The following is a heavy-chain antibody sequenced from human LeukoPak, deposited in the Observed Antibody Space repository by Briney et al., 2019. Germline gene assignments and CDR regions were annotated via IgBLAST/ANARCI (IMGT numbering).Heavy chain of an antibody. D-gene: IGHD5-24*01. V-gene: IGHV7-4-1*02. J-gene: IGHJ5*01. CDR2: INTNTGNP. CDR1: GYTFTSYA. Sequence: ASVKVSCKASGYTFTSYAMNWVRQAPGQGLEWMGWINTNTGNPTYAQGFTGRFVFSLDTSVSAAYLQINSLKPEDTAVYYCARGPLGWLLVRYWFDSWGQGTLVTVSS. CDR3: ARGPLGWLLVRYWFDS.